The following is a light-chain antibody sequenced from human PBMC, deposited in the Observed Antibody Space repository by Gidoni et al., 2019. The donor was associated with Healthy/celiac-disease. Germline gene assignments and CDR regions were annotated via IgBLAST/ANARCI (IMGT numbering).Light chain of an antibody. CDR3: QQYNNWPYT. V-gene: IGKV3-15*01. CDR2: GAS. Sequence: EIVMPQSPATLSVSPGERATLSCRASQSVSSNLAWYQQKPGQAPKLLRYGASTRATGIPARFSGSGSGTEFTLTISSLQSEDFAVYYCQQYNNWPYTFGQGTKLEIK. CDR1: QSVSSN. J-gene: IGKJ2*01.